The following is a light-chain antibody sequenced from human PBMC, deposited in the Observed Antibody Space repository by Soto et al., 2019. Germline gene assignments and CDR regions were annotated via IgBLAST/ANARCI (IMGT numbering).Light chain of an antibody. Sequence: YVLTQPRSVSGYPGQSVTISCTGTSSDVGGYNYVSWYQQHPNKAPKLMIYDVIERPSGVPDRFSGSRSGNTASLTISGLQAEDEADYYCCSYAGNFLYVFGTGTKVTVL. CDR1: SSDVGGYNY. CDR3: CSYAGNFLYV. J-gene: IGLJ1*01. V-gene: IGLV2-11*01. CDR2: DVI.